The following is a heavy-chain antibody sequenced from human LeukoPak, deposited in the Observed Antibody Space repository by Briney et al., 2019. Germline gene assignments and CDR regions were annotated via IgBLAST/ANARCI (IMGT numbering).Heavy chain of an antibody. J-gene: IGHJ4*02. CDR2: INHSGST. CDR3: ARGSSYFYGSESYYNKGYYFDY. CDR1: DGSFSGYY. D-gene: IGHD3-10*01. V-gene: IGHV4-34*01. Sequence: SETLSLTCDVYDGSFSGYYWSWIRQSPVKGLEWIGEINHSGSTNYNPSLKSRVTISVDTSKNQFSLKLSSVTAADPAVYYCARGSSYFYGSESYYNKGYYFDYWGQGTLVTVSS.